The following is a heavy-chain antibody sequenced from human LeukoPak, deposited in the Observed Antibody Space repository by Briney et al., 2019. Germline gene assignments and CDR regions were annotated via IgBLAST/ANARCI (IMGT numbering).Heavy chain of an antibody. V-gene: IGHV4-59*08. J-gene: IGHJ4*02. Sequence: SETLSLTCTVSGGSLTNYYWSWIRQPPGKGLEWIGYVYYSGSTNYNPSLKSRVTISVDTSKNQFSLKLSSVTAADTAVYYCAATMVRGVHTHFDYWGQGTLVTVSS. CDR3: AATMVRGVHTHFDY. CDR2: VYYSGST. CDR1: GGSLTNYY. D-gene: IGHD3-10*01.